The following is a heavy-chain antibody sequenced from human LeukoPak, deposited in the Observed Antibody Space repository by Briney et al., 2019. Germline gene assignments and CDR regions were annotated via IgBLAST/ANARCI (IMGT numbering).Heavy chain of an antibody. CDR1: GGSINTSSYY. V-gene: IGHV4-39*07. Sequence: SETLSLTCTVSGGSINTSSYYWSWIRQPPGKGLEWIGSVYYRGTSYHNPSLKGRVTMSVDTTKNQFSLRLTSVTAADTAVYYRARDSLSIVALFDCWGQGTLVSVSS. D-gene: IGHD2-21*01. CDR2: VYYRGTS. J-gene: IGHJ4*02. CDR3: ARDSLSIVALFDC.